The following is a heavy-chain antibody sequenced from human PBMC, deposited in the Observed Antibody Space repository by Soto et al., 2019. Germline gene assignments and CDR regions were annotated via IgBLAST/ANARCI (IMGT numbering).Heavy chain of an antibody. CDR3: ALTRYCSSTSYHEFDY. CDR2: ISAYNGNT. J-gene: IGHJ4*02. Sequence: ASVKVSCKASGYTFTSYGISWVRQAPGQGLEWMGWISAYNGNTNYAQKLQGRVTMTTDTSTSTAYMELRSLRSDDTAVYYCALTRYCSSTSYHEFDYWGQGTLVTVSS. CDR1: GYTFTSYG. D-gene: IGHD2-2*01. V-gene: IGHV1-18*01.